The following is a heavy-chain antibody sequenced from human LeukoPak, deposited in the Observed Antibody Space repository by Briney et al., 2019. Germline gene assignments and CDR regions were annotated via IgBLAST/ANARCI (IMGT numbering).Heavy chain of an antibody. CDR3: GMSGDRVPLQDDVFDV. V-gene: IGHV5-51*01. D-gene: IGHD1-26*01. Sequence: GESLKISCKVSGYSLTSYCIGWVRQMPRKGLEWMGIIYPGDSGPTYSPSFQGQVTISVDKSINTAYLQWSSLQASDTAMYYCGMSGDRVPLQDDVFDVWGQGTMVTVST. CDR1: GYSLTSYC. J-gene: IGHJ3*01. CDR2: IYPGDSGP.